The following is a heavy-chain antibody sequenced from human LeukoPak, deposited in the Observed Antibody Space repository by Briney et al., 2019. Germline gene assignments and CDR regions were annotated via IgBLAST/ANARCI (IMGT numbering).Heavy chain of an antibody. D-gene: IGHD3-9*01. CDR2: ISGSGGST. Sequence: PGGSLRLSCAASGFTFSSYAMSWVRQAPGKGLEWVSAISGSGGSTYYADSVKGRFTISRDNSKNTLYLQMNSPRAEDTAVYYCAARYSNYYYYYMDVWGKGTTVTVSS. CDR3: AARYSNYYYYYMDV. J-gene: IGHJ6*03. V-gene: IGHV3-23*01. CDR1: GFTFSSYA.